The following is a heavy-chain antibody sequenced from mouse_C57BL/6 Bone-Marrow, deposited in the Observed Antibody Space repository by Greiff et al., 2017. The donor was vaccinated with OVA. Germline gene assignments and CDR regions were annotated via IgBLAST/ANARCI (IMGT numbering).Heavy chain of an antibody. CDR3: ARERFTTVVATDYFDY. D-gene: IGHD1-1*01. CDR1: GYTFTDYY. V-gene: IGHV1-76*01. Sequence: QVQLQQSGAELVRPGASVKLSCKASGYTFTDYYINWVKQRPGQGLEWIARIYPGSGNTYYNEKFKGKATLTAEKSSSTAYMQLSSLTSEDSAVYFCARERFTTVVATDYFDYWGQGTTLTVSS. CDR2: IYPGSGNT. J-gene: IGHJ2*01.